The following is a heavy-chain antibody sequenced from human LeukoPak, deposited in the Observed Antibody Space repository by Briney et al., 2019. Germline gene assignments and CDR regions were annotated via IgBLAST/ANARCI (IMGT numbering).Heavy chain of an antibody. Sequence: PGGSLRLSXAASGFTFEDYGMSWVRQAPGKGLEWVSGINWNGGSTGYADSVKGRFTISRDNAKNSLYLQMNSLRAEDTALYYCARRLTSSWYFAFDIWGQGTMVTVSS. CDR3: ARRLTSSWYFAFDI. D-gene: IGHD6-13*01. CDR2: INWNGGST. V-gene: IGHV3-20*04. J-gene: IGHJ3*02. CDR1: GFTFEDYG.